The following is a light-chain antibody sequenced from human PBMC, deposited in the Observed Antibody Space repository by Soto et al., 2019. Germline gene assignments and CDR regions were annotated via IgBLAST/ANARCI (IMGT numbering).Light chain of an antibody. CDR3: QQYGSSRT. CDR1: QSFSNSY. CDR2: GAS. Sequence: EIVLTQSPGTLSLSPGERATLSCRASQSFSNSYLAWYQHKPGQAPRLLIYGASSRATGIPDRFSGSGTGTDLTLTISRLEPEDCAVYYRQQYGSSRTFGQGTKLEIK. V-gene: IGKV3-20*01. J-gene: IGKJ1*01.